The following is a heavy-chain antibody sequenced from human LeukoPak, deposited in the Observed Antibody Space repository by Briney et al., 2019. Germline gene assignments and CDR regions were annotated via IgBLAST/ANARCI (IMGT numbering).Heavy chain of an antibody. CDR3: ARQGYADFSSRPFDF. CDR2: IYYSGST. Sequence: SQTLSLTCTVSGGSISSGSYYWGWIRQPPGKGLEWIGSIYYSGSTYYNPSLKSRVTISVDTSKNQFSLKLSSVTAADTAVYYCARQGYADFSSRPFDFWGQGTLVTVSS. D-gene: IGHD4-17*01. CDR1: GGSISSGSYY. J-gene: IGHJ4*02. V-gene: IGHV4-39*01.